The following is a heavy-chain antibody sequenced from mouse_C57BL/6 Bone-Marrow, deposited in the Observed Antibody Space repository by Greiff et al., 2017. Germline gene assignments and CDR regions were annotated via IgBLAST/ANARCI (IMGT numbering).Heavy chain of an antibody. CDR3: ARWALRFAY. CDR2: IHPNSGST. J-gene: IGHJ3*01. D-gene: IGHD1-1*01. V-gene: IGHV1-64*01. CDR1: GYTFTSYG. Sequence: VQLQQSGAELARPGASVKLSCKASGYTFTSYGISWVKQRPGQGLEWIGMIHPNSGSTNYNEKFKSKATLTVDKSSSTAYMQLSSLTSEDSAVYYCARWALRFAYWGQGTLVTVSA.